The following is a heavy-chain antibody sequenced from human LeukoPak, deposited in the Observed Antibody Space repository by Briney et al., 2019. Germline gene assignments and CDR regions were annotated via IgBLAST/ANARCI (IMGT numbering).Heavy chain of an antibody. J-gene: IGHJ3*02. CDR2: ISYDGSNK. Sequence: GGSLRLSCAASGFTFSSYGMHWVRQAPGKGLEWVAVISYDGSNKYYADSVKGRFTISRDNSKNTLYLQMNSLRAEDTAVYYCAKGIQLWFSDAFDIWGQGTTVTVSS. CDR1: GFTFSSYG. V-gene: IGHV3-30*18. CDR3: AKGIQLWFSDAFDI. D-gene: IGHD5-18*01.